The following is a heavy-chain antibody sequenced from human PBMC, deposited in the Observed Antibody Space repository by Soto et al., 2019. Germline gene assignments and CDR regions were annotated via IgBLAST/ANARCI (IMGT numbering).Heavy chain of an antibody. J-gene: IGHJ4*02. CDR2: IYYSGTT. Sequence: QLQMKESGPGLVKPSETLSLTCIVSGGSISGSGYYWGWIRQPPGKGLDWIGTIYYSGTTYYNASFKRRVTISVDTSKNQFSLTLSSMTAADAAVYYCARHGGSSWSDFDYWGQGTLVTVSS. CDR3: ARHGGSSWSDFDY. CDR1: GGSISGSGYY. V-gene: IGHV4-39*01. D-gene: IGHD6-13*01.